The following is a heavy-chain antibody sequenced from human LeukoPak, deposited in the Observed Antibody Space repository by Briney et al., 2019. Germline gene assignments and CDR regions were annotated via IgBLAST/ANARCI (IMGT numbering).Heavy chain of an antibody. CDR2: LSGSGDNT. CDR3: AKSKGTGTTGVGSDY. J-gene: IGHJ4*02. Sequence: GGSLRLSCVASGLTLRNHAMSWVRQAPGKGLEWVSGLSGSGDNTYYADSVKGRFTISRDKSKNMVFLEMNSLRAEDTAVYYCAKSKGTGTTGVGSDYWGQGTLVTVSS. V-gene: IGHV3-23*01. D-gene: IGHD1-1*01. CDR1: GLTLRNHA.